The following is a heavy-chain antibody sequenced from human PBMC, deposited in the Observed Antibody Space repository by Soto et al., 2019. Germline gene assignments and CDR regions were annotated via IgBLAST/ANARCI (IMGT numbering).Heavy chain of an antibody. CDR2: INHSGST. Sequence: PSETLSLTCAVYGGSFSGYYWSWIRQPPGKGLEWIGEINHSGSTNYNPSLKSRVTISVDTSKNQFSLKLSSVTAADTAVYYCARGVGYCSSTSCSIQFDYWGQGTLVTVSS. CDR1: GGSFSGYY. V-gene: IGHV4-34*01. D-gene: IGHD2-2*01. J-gene: IGHJ4*02. CDR3: ARGVGYCSSTSCSIQFDY.